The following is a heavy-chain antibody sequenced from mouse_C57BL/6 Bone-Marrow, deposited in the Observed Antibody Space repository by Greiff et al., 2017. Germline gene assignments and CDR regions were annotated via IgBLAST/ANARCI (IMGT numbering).Heavy chain of an antibody. J-gene: IGHJ4*01. CDR2: IYPYNGVS. V-gene: IGHV1-31*01. CDR1: GYSFTGYY. CDR3: ARWRWGYGHYYAMDY. Sequence: LVEPGASVKISCKASGYSFTGYYMHWVKQSHGNILDWIGYIYPYNGVSSYNQKFKGKATLTVDKSSSTAYMELRSLTSEDSAVYYCARWRWGYGHYYAMDYWGQGTSVTVSS. D-gene: IGHD2-2*01.